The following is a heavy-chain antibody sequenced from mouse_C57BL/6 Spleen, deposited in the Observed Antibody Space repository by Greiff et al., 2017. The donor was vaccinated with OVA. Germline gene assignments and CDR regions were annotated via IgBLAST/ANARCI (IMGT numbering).Heavy chain of an antibody. CDR2: INPNNGGT. V-gene: IGHV1-18*01. D-gene: IGHD2-12*01. CDR1: GYTFTDYN. J-gene: IGHJ3*01. CDR3: ARKGYSPFAY. Sequence: EVKLQESGPELVKPGASVKIPCKASGYTFTDYNMDWVKQSHGKSLEWIGDINPNNGGTIYNQKFKGKATLTVDKSSSTAYMELRSLTSEDTAVYYCARKGYSPFAYWGQGTLVTVSA.